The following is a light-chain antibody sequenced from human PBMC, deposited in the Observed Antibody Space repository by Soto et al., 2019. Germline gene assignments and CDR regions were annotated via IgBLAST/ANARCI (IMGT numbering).Light chain of an antibody. CDR3: HQYDNSPWT. J-gene: IGKJ1*01. CDR2: GAS. V-gene: IGKV3-20*01. CDR1: QSVSSNY. Sequence: EIVLTQSPDTLSLSPGERATLSCRASQSVSSNYLAWYQQKPGQAPRLLIYGASSRATGIPDRFSGSGSGTDFTLTITRLEPEDFAVYYCHQYDNSPWTFGQGNKVEIK.